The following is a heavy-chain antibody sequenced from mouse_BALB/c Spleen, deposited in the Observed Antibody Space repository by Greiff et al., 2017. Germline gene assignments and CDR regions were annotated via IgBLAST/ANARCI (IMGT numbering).Heavy chain of an antibody. V-gene: IGHV1-9*01. CDR3: ARGGHRYDKGAWFAY. Sequence: QVQLQQSGAELMKPGASVKISCKATGYTFSSYWIEWVKQRPGHGLEWIGEILPGSGSTNYNEKFKGKATFTADTSSNTAYMQLSSLTSEDSAVYYCARGGHRYDKGAWFAYWGQGTLVTVSA. J-gene: IGHJ3*01. CDR1: GYTFSSYW. CDR2: ILPGSGST. D-gene: IGHD2-14*01.